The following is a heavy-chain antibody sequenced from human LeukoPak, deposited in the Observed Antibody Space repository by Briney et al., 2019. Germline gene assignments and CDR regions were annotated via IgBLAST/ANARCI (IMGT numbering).Heavy chain of an antibody. CDR3: ARDFDQGGADYYFAY. V-gene: IGHV4-38-2*02. CDR2: IYHSGST. Sequence: SETLSLTCTVSGYSISSGYYWGWIRQPPGKGLEWIGSIYHSGSTYYNPSLKSRVTISVDTSKNQFSLKLSSVTAADTAVYYCARDFDQGGADYYFAYWGQGTLVTVSS. J-gene: IGHJ4*02. D-gene: IGHD3-9*01. CDR1: GYSISSGYY.